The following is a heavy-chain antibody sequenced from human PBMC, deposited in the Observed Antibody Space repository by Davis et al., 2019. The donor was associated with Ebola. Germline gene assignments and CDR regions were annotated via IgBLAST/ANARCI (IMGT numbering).Heavy chain of an antibody. J-gene: IGHJ4*02. D-gene: IGHD3-3*01. Sequence: ASVKVSCKASGYTFTGYYMHWVRQAPGQRLEWMGWINAGNGNTKYSQKFQGRVTITRDTSTSTVYMELSSLRSEDTAVYYRARARAPITIFGVVISHFDYWGQGTLVTVSS. CDR2: INAGNGNT. CDR3: ARARAPITIFGVVISHFDY. V-gene: IGHV1/OR15-3*02. CDR1: GYTFTGYY.